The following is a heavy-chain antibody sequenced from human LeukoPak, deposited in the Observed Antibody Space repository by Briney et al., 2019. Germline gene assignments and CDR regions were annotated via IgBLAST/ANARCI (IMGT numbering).Heavy chain of an antibody. CDR2: IYGGGST. CDR3: ARDHYSGGMGV. Sequence: GGSLRLSCAASGFTVSSIYMSWVRQAPGEGLEWVSVIYGGGSTFYADSVKGRFTTSRDNSKNTLYLQMNGLRAEDTAVYYCARDHYSGGMGVWGQGTTVTVSS. J-gene: IGHJ6*02. V-gene: IGHV3-66*01. D-gene: IGHD2-15*01. CDR1: GFTVSSIY.